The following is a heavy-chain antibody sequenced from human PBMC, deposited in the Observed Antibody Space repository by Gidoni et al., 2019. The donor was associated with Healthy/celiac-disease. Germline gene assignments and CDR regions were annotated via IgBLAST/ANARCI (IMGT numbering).Heavy chain of an antibody. CDR2: SSWNSGSI. D-gene: IGHD3-10*01. CDR3: AKGYYGSGSYFDY. V-gene: IGHV3-9*01. J-gene: IGHJ4*02. Sequence: EVQLVESGGGLVQPGRSLRLSCAASGFTFDDYAMHWVRQAPGKGLEWVSGSSWNSGSIGYADSVKGRFTSSRDNAKNSLYLQRNSLRAEDTALYYCAKGYYGSGSYFDYWGRGTLVTVSA. CDR1: GFTFDDYA.